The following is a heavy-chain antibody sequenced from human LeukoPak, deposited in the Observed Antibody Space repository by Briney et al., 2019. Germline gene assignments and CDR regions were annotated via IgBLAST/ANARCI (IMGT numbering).Heavy chain of an antibody. J-gene: IGHJ4*02. CDR2: INHSGST. CDR3: ARSPRITGTRPAKVNLVDY. D-gene: IGHD1-7*01. CDR1: GGSFSGYY. Sequence: SETLSLTCAVYGGSFSGYYWSWIRQPPGKGLEWIGEINHSGSTNYNPSLKSRVTISVDTSKNQFSLKLGSVTAADTAVYYCARSPRITGTRPAKVNLVDYWGQGTLVTVSS. V-gene: IGHV4-34*01.